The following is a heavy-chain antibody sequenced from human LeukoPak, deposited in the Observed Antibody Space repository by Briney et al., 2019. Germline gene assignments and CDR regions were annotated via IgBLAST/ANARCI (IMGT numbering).Heavy chain of an antibody. CDR2: INPSGGST. V-gene: IGHV1-46*02. CDR1: GYTFNNHY. CDR3: ARDVRCSGGSCYPKTEYYYYGMDV. J-gene: IGHJ6*02. Sequence: ASVKVSCKASGYTFNNHYMYWVRQAPGQGLEWMGVINPSGGSTSYAQKFQGRVTMTRDTSTRTVYMEVNSLRSEDTAVYYCARDVRCSGGSCYPKTEYYYYGMDVWGQGTTVTVSS. D-gene: IGHD2-15*01.